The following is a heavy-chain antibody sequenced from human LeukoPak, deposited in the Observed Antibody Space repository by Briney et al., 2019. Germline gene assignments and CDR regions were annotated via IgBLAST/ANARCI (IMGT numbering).Heavy chain of an antibody. CDR1: GFTFSSCA. V-gene: IGHV3-48*01. CDR2: ISSSSSTI. Sequence: GGSLRLSCAASGFTFSSCAMNWVRQAPGKGLEWVSYISSSSSTIYYADSVKGRFTISRDNAKHSLYLQMNSLRAEDTAVYYCASKAGYYNWFDXWGXGTLVT. J-gene: IGHJ5*01. CDR3: ASKAGYYNWFDX. D-gene: IGHD3-9*01.